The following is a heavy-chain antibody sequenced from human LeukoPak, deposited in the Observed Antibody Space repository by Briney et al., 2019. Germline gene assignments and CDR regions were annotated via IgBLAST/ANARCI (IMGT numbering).Heavy chain of an antibody. CDR2: INSFNGNT. CDR3: ARDVRYSGGYYWFDP. V-gene: IGHV1-18*01. J-gene: IGHJ5*02. D-gene: IGHD1-26*01. Sequence: ASVKVSCKASGYTFISYGISWVRQAPGQGLEWMGWINSFNGNTNYAQKLQGRVTMTTDTSTSTAYMELRSLRSDDTAVYYCARDVRYSGGYYWFDPWGQGTLVTVSS. CDR1: GYTFISYG.